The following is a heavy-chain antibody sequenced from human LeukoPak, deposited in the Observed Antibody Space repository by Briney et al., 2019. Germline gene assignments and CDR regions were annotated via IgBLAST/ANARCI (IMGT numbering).Heavy chain of an antibody. Sequence: SETLSLTCTVSGGSISSYYWSWIRQPPGKGLEWIGYIYYSGSTNYNPSLKSRVTISVDTSKNQFSLKLSSVTTADTAVYYCARDRLHQNYWGQGTLVTVSS. J-gene: IGHJ4*02. CDR3: ARDRLHQNY. CDR1: GGSISSYY. CDR2: IYYSGST. V-gene: IGHV4-59*01. D-gene: IGHD4-11*01.